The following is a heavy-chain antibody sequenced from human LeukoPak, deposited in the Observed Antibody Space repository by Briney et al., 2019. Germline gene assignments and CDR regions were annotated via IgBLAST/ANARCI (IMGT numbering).Heavy chain of an antibody. D-gene: IGHD1-26*01. CDR3: AAALYSGSYSRLDY. Sequence: ASVKVSCKASGYSFTSYGISWVRQAPGQGLEWMGWSSTYNGNTNYAQNLRGRVTMPTDTSTSTAYMELRSLTSDDTAVYYCAAALYSGSYSRLDYWGQGTLVTVSS. V-gene: IGHV1-18*01. CDR2: SSTYNGNT. J-gene: IGHJ4*02. CDR1: GYSFTSYG.